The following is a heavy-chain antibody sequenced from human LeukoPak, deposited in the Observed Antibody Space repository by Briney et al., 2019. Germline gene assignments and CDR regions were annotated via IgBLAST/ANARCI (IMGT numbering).Heavy chain of an antibody. CDR2: ISSNSGSI. J-gene: IGHJ4*02. V-gene: IGHV3-9*01. CDR1: GFTFDDYA. Sequence: PGGSLRLSCAASGFTFDDYAMHWVRQAPGKGLEWVSGISSNSGSIGYADSVKGRFTISRDNAKNSLYLQMNSLRAEDTALYYCAKSVDYDSSGYYLAYYFDYWGQGALVTVSS. D-gene: IGHD3-22*01. CDR3: AKSVDYDSSGYYLAYYFDY.